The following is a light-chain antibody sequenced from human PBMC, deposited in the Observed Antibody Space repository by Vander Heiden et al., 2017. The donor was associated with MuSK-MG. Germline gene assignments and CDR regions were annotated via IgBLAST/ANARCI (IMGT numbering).Light chain of an antibody. CDR2: AAS. CDR1: QSISSF. CDR3: QQTYITPRT. V-gene: IGKV1-39*01. J-gene: IGKJ1*01. Sequence: DIQMTQSPSSLSAYVGDRVTITCRASQSISSFLNWYQQKPGKAPKLLIYAASSLPGGVPSKFSGSGSGTEFTLTIISLQPEDLATYYCQQTYITPRTFGQGTRVAIK.